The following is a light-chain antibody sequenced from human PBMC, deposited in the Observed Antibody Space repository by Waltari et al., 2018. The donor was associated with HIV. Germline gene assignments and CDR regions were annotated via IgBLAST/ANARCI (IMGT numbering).Light chain of an antibody. CDR3: AAWDDSLNGPWV. Sequence: QSVLTQPPSASGTPGQRVTISCSGSSSNIGSNTVSWYQQLPGTAPTLLIYSNNQRPSGVPDRFSGSKSGTSASLAISGLQSEDEADYYCAAWDDSLNGPWVFGGGTKLTVL. CDR1: SSNIGSNT. CDR2: SNN. J-gene: IGLJ3*02. V-gene: IGLV1-44*01.